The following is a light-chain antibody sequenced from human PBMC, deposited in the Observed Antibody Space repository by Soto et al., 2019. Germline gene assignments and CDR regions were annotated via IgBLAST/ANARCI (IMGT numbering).Light chain of an antibody. J-gene: IGKJ2*01. CDR2: SAS. CDR3: QQYARPPFA. Sequence: EIVMTQSPSTLSVSPGERATLSCRASQSVSSNLAWYQQKPGQAPRLLIYSASTRATGIPARFSGSGSGTEFTLTISSLQSEDFAVYYCQQYARPPFAFGQGTKVDIK. V-gene: IGKV3-15*01. CDR1: QSVSSN.